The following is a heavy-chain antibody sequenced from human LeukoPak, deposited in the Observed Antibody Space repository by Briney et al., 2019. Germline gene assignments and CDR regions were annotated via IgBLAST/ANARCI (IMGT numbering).Heavy chain of an antibody. D-gene: IGHD2-15*01. V-gene: IGHV3-23*01. CDR2: IXGSGGST. CDR3: AKDQQVVVVVAATPDY. Sequence: LRXSCAAXXXXXXXXAMSWXRXAPGXXLXXVXXIXGSGGSTYYADSVKGRFTISRDNSKNTLYLQMNSLRAEDTAVYYCAKDQQVVVVVAATPDYWGQGTLVTVSS. CDR1: XXXXXXXA. J-gene: IGHJ4*02.